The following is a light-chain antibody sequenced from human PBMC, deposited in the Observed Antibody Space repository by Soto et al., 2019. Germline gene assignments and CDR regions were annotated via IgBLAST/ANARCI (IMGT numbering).Light chain of an antibody. CDR3: ATWDDSLNGLV. J-gene: IGLJ3*02. V-gene: IGLV1-44*01. Sequence: QSVLTQPPSTSGTPGQRVTISCSGSISNIGSNPVNWYQQLPGTAPKLLFFSNNQRPSGVPDRFSGSKSGTSASLAISGLQSEDEADYYCATWDDSLNGLVFGEGTKLTVL. CDR1: ISNIGSNP. CDR2: SNN.